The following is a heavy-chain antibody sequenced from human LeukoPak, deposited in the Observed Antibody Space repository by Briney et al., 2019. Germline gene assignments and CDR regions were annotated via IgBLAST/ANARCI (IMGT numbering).Heavy chain of an antibody. J-gene: IGHJ4*02. V-gene: IGHV3-30*02. D-gene: IGHD4-17*01. CDR2: IRYDGSNK. Sequence: PGGSLRLSCAASGFTFSSYGMHWVRQAPGKGLEWVAFIRYDGSNKYYADSVKGRFTISRDNSKNTLYLQMNSLRAEDTAAYYCAKDGDYGDYMSPGGVAYFDYWGQGTLVTVSS. CDR3: AKDGDYGDYMSPGGVAYFDY. CDR1: GFTFSSYG.